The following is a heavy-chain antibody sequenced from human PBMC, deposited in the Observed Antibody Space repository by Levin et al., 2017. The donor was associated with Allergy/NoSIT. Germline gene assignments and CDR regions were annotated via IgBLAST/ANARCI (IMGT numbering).Heavy chain of an antibody. J-gene: IGHJ6*03. CDR3: ARFNVGAYYYYYMDV. CDR1: GYTFTSYG. Sequence: ASVKVSCKASGYTFTSYGISWVRQAPGQGLEWMGWISAYNGNTNYAQKLQGRVTMTTDTSTSTAYMELRSLRSDDTAVYYCARFNVGAYYYYYMDVWGKGTTVTVSS. D-gene: IGHD3-16*01. V-gene: IGHV1-18*01. CDR2: ISAYNGNT.